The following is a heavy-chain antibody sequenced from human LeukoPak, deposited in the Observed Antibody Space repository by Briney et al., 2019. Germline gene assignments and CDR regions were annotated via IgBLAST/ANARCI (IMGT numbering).Heavy chain of an antibody. CDR1: GYTFTGYY. V-gene: IGHV1-2*02. CDR2: INPNSGGT. Sequence: ASVKVSCKASGYTFTGYYIHRVRQAPGQGLEWMGWINPNSGGTNYAQKFQGRVTMTRDTSISTAYMELSKLISDDTGVYCCARGPWFGELTDAFDIWGQGTMVTVSS. D-gene: IGHD3-10*01. CDR3: ARGPWFGELTDAFDI. J-gene: IGHJ3*02.